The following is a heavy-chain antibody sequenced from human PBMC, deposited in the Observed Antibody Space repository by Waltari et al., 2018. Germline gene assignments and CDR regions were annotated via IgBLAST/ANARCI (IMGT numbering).Heavy chain of an antibody. V-gene: IGHV6-1*01. D-gene: IGHD3-22*01. J-gene: IGHJ4*02. CDR2: TYYRSKWYN. Sequence: QVQLQQSGPGLVKPSQTLSLTCAISGDSVPSHSAAWNWLMTSPSRGLEWLGRTYYRSKWYNDYAVSVKSRITINPDTSKNQFSLQLNSVTPEDTAVYYCAASFYYYDSSGYYHYWGQGTLVTVSS. CDR3: AASFYYYDSSGYYHY. CDR1: GDSVPSHSAA.